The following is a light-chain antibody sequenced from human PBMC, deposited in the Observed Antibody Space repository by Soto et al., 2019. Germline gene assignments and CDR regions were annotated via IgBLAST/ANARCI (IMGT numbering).Light chain of an antibody. CDR1: QSVSSY. V-gene: IGKV3-11*01. CDR3: QHYNNWPPWT. Sequence: EIVFTQSPATLSLSPGERATLSCRASQSVSSYLAWYQQKPGQAPRLLIYDASNRATGIPARFSGSGSGTEFTLTISSLQSEDFAVYYCQHYNNWPPWTFGQGTKVDIK. J-gene: IGKJ1*01. CDR2: DAS.